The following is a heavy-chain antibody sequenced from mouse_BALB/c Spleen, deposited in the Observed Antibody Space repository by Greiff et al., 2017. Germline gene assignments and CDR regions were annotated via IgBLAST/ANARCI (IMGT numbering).Heavy chain of an antibody. CDR1: GYSITSDYA. CDR3: ARWAWYGNYDY. V-gene: IGHV3-2*02. Sequence: VQLQQSGPGLVKPSQSLSLTCTVTGYSITSDYAWNWIRQFPGNKLEWMGYISYSGSTSYNPSLKSRISITRDTSKNQFFLQLNSVTTEDTATYYCARWAWYGNYDYWGQGTTLTVSS. J-gene: IGHJ2*01. CDR2: ISYSGST. D-gene: IGHD2-10*02.